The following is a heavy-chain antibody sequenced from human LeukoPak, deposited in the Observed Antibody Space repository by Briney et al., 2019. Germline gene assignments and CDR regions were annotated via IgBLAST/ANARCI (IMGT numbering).Heavy chain of an antibody. D-gene: IGHD4-17*01. CDR1: AVSINSVGYY. CDR2: IYYSNST. J-gene: IGHJ4*02. CDR3: ASESGDYDAKRPSYFDY. V-gene: IGHV4-31*01. Sequence: PSETLSLTSTVSAVSINSVGYYWSCPRQHPGKVLEWIGYIYYSNSTYYNPSRNTLTTITVDTSNNQFSLKLSSVTAADQDVYYCASESGDYDAKRPSYFDYWGQGTLVTVSS.